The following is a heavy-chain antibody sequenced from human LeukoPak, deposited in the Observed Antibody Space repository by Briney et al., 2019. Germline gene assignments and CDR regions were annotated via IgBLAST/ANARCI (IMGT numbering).Heavy chain of an antibody. D-gene: IGHD3-22*01. CDR1: GFTFSSYA. J-gene: IGHJ4*02. Sequence: PGGSLRLSCAASGFTFSSYAMHWVRQAPGKGLEWVAVISYDGSNKYYADSVKGRFTISRDNSKNTLYLQMNSLRAEDTAVYYCASTDYYDSSGFDYWGQGTLVTVSS. V-gene: IGHV3-30*14. CDR3: ASTDYYDSSGFDY. CDR2: ISYDGSNK.